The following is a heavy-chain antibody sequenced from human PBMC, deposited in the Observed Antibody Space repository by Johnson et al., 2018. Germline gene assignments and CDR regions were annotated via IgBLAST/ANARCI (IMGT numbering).Heavy chain of an antibody. CDR3: AKDGRLLRYFDWAFIFQH. Sequence: QVQLQESGPGLVKPSETLYVTCTVSGGSITMGYWWSWVRQPPGKGLEWIGEVYHTGSTNYNPSLTSRVAISVDKSDNQFSLKLTSVPAADTAVYYCAKDGRLLRYFDWAFIFQHWGQGTLVTVSS. D-gene: IGHD3-9*01. CDR1: GGSITMGYW. CDR2: VYHTGST. J-gene: IGHJ1*01. V-gene: IGHV4-4*02.